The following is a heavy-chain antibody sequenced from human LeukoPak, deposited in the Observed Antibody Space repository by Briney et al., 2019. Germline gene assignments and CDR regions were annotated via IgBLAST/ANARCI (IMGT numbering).Heavy chain of an antibody. D-gene: IGHD3-22*01. J-gene: IGHJ4*02. CDR2: ISGSGGST. V-gene: IGHV3-23*01. CDR1: GFTFSSYA. CDR3: AKKRSDYYDSSGPFDY. Sequence: GGSLRLSCAASGFTFSSYAMSWVRQAPGKGLERVSAISGSGGSTYYADSVKGRFTISRDNSKNTLYLQMNSLRAEDTAVYYCAKKRSDYYDSSGPFDYWGQGTLVTVSS.